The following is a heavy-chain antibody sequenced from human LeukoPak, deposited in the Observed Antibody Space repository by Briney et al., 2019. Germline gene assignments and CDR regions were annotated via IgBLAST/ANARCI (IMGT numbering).Heavy chain of an antibody. CDR1: GFAFSNYG. CDR3: AREEKIVVVPAAHFDY. Sequence: PGGSLRLSCAASGFAFSNYGMNWVRQAPGKGLEWVSYISSSGSTIYYADSVKGRFTISRDNAKNSLYLQMNSLRAEDTAVYYCAREEKIVVVPAAHFDYWGQGTLVTVSS. J-gene: IGHJ4*02. CDR2: ISSSGSTI. D-gene: IGHD2-2*01. V-gene: IGHV3-48*04.